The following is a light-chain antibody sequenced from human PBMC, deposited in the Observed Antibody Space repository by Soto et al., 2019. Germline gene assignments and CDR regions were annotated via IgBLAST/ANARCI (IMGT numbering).Light chain of an antibody. CDR2: GAS. CDR1: QSVSSN. J-gene: IGKJ3*01. CDR3: QQYNNWPIT. V-gene: IGKV3-15*01. Sequence: EIVMTQSPATLSVSPGERATLSCRASQSVSSNLAWGQQKPGQAPRLLIYGASTRATGIPARFSGSGSGTEFTLTISSLQSEDFAVYYCQQYNNWPITFGPGTKVDIK.